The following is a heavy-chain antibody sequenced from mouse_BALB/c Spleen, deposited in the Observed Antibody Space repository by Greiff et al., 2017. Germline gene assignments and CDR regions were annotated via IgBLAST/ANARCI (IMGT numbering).Heavy chain of an antibody. V-gene: IGHV5-9-4*01. CDR3: ASDRGAMDY. CDR2: ISSGGSYT. Sequence: EVQGVESGGGLVKPGGSLKLSCAASGFTFSSYAMSWVRQSPEKRLEWVAEISSGGSYTYYPDTVTGRFTISRDNAKNTLYLEMSSLRSEDTAMYYCASDRGAMDYWGQGTSVTVSS. J-gene: IGHJ4*01. CDR1: GFTFSSYA.